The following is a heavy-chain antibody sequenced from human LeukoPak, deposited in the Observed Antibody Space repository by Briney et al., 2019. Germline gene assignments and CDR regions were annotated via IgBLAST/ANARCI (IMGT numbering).Heavy chain of an antibody. J-gene: IGHJ6*03. CDR3: ASGDSSSLLWGYYYMDV. Sequence: SETLSLTCAVYGGSFSGYYWSWIRQPPGKGLEWIGEINHSGSTNYNPSLKSRVTISLDTSKNQFSLKLSSVTAADTAVYYCASGDSSSLLWGYYYMDVWGKGTTVTISS. CDR1: GGSFSGYY. CDR2: INHSGST. V-gene: IGHV4-34*01. D-gene: IGHD6-13*01.